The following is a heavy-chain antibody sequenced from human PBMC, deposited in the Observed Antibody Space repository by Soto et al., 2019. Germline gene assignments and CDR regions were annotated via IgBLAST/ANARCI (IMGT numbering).Heavy chain of an antibody. V-gene: IGHV3-53*01. J-gene: IGHJ4*02. D-gene: IGHD3-22*01. CDR3: ARSYYYDSSGYRHFDY. CDR2: IYSGGST. CDR1: GFTVSSHY. Sequence: EVQLVESGGGLIQPGGSLRLSCAASGFTVSSHYMSWVRQAPGKGLEWVSVIYSGGSTYYADSVKGRFTISRDNSKNTLYLQMNSLRAEDTAVYYGARSYYYDSSGYRHFDYWGQGTLVTVSS.